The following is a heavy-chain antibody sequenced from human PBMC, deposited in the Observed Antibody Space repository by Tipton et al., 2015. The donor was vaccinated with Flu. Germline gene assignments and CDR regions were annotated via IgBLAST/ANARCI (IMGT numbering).Heavy chain of an antibody. D-gene: IGHD7-27*01. CDR1: GFTFSTYA. Sequence: SLRLSCAASGFTFSTYAMSWVRQAPGKGLEWVSSMSSTGENTYYADSVRGRFTISRDNAKSTLYLEMNSLRAEDTAVYYCATLTGDDYWGQGDLVTVSS. CDR3: ATLTGDDY. CDR2: MSSTGENT. J-gene: IGHJ4*02. V-gene: IGHV3-23*01.